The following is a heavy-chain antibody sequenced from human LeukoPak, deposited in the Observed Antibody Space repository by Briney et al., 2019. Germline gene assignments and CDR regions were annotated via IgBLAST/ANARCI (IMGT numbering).Heavy chain of an antibody. CDR2: ISYDGSNK. CDR3: ARGGRSGCYYVFFDY. D-gene: IGHD3-22*01. CDR1: GFTFSSYA. Sequence: GGSLRLSCAASGFTFSSYAMHWVRQAPGKGLEWVAVISYDGSNKYYADFVKGRFTISRDNSKNTLYLQMNSQRAEDTAVYYCARGGRSGCYYVFFDYWGQGTLVTVSS. J-gene: IGHJ4*02. V-gene: IGHV3-30-3*01.